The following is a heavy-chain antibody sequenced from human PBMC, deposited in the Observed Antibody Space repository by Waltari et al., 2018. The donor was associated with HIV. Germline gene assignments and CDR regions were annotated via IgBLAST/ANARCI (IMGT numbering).Heavy chain of an antibody. J-gene: IGHJ4*02. CDR3: AHIRPDGVDYVKDFDY. CDR1: GFSLSTSGVG. Sequence: QITLKESGPTLVKPTQTLTLTCTFSGFSLSTSGVGVGWIRQPPGKALEWLALIYWNDDKRYSPSLKSRLTITKDTSKNQVVLTMTNMDPVDTATYYCAHIRPDGVDYVKDFDYWGQGTLVTVSS. V-gene: IGHV2-5*01. CDR2: IYWNDDK. D-gene: IGHD4-17*01.